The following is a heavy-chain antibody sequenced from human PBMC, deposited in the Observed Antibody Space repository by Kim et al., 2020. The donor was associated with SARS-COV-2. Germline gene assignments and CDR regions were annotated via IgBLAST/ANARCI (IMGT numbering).Heavy chain of an antibody. CDR2: IDPSDSYT. J-gene: IGHJ4*02. D-gene: IGHD3-22*01. V-gene: IGHV5-10-1*01. Sequence: GESLKISCKGSGYSFTSYGISWVRQMPGKGLEWMGRIDPSDSYTNYSPSFQGHVTISADKSISTAYLQWSSLKASDTAMYYCARREGYYDSSGYYHFDYWGQGTLVTVSS. CDR1: GYSFTSYG. CDR3: ARREGYYDSSGYYHFDY.